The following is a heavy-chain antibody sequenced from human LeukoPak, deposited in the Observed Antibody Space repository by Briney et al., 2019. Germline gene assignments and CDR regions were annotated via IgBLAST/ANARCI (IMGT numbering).Heavy chain of an antibody. CDR1: GFTFSSYA. CDR2: ISYDGSNK. CDR3: ARAVAVAGTTVDY. V-gene: IGHV3-30*04. Sequence: GGSLRLSCAASGFTFSSYAMHWVRQAPGKGLEWVAVISYDGSNKYYADSVKGRFTISRDNSKNTLYLQMNSLRAEDTAVYYCARAVAVAGTTVDYWGQGTLVTVSS. D-gene: IGHD6-19*01. J-gene: IGHJ4*02.